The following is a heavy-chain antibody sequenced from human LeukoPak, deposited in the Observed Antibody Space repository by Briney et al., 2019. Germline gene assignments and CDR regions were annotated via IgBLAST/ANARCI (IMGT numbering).Heavy chain of an antibody. J-gene: IGHJ5*02. V-gene: IGHV3-9*01. D-gene: IGHD6-13*01. CDR2: ISWNSGSI. CDR3: ARSIAAAGRKNWFDP. CDR1: GFTFDDYA. Sequence: GGSLRLSCAASGFTFDDYAMHWVRQAPGKGLEWVSGISWNSGSIGYADSVKGRFTISRDNAKNTLYLQMNSLRVEDTAVYYCARSIAAAGRKNWFDPWGQGTLVTVSS.